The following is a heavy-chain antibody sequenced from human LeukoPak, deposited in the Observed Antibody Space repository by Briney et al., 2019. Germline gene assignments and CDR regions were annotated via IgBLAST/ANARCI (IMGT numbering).Heavy chain of an antibody. Sequence: PGGSLRLSCAVSGFTFSSYWMSWVRQAPGKGLEWVANIKQDGSEKYYVDSVKGRFTISRDNAKNSLYLQMNSLRSEDTAVYHCARDATTNYYDSSGYLDYWGQGTLVTVSS. CDR3: ARDATTNYYDSSGYLDY. J-gene: IGHJ4*02. D-gene: IGHD3-22*01. CDR1: GFTFSSYW. V-gene: IGHV3-7*01. CDR2: IKQDGSEK.